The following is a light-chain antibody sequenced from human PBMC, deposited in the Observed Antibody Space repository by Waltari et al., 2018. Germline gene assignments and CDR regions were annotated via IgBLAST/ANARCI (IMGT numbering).Light chain of an antibody. CDR2: EFT. J-gene: IGLJ2*01. CDR3: SSYTTSSTVI. CDR1: SSDIGSYNF. Sequence: QSALIQPPSVSGSPGQSVAIYCTGTSSDIGSYNFVSWYQQFPGTAPKLLIYEFTNRPSGVPDRFSGSKSGYTASLAISGLQPEDEADYYCSSYTTSSTVIFGGGTKLTVL. V-gene: IGLV2-18*02.